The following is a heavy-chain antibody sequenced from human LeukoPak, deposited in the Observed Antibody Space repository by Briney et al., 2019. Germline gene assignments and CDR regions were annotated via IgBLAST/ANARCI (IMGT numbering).Heavy chain of an antibody. Sequence: PSETLSLTCTVSGGSISSGGYYWSWIRQHPGKGLEWIGYIYYSGSTYYNPSLKSRVTISVDTSKNQFSLKLSSVTAADTAVYYCARERWELLPDYWGQGTLVTVSS. CDR2: IYYSGST. J-gene: IGHJ4*02. V-gene: IGHV4-30-4*08. D-gene: IGHD1-26*01. CDR1: GGSISSGGYY. CDR3: ARERWELLPDY.